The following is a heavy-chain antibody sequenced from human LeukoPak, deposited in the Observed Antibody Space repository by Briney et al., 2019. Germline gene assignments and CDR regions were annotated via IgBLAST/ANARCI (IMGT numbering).Heavy chain of an antibody. CDR1: GYTFTSYY. CDR2: INPSGGST. D-gene: IGHD6-13*01. CDR3: ARDGGIAAAGTSGYFDL. J-gene: IGHJ2*01. V-gene: IGHV1-46*01. Sequence: ASVKVSCKASGYTFTSYYMHWVRQAPGQGLEWMGIINPSGGSTSYAQKFQGRVTMTRDMSTSTVYMELSSLRSEDTAVYYCARDGGIAAAGTSGYFDLWGRGTLVTVSS.